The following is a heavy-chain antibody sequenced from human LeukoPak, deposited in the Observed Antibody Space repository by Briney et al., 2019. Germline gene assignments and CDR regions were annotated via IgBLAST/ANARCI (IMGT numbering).Heavy chain of an antibody. J-gene: IGHJ4*02. CDR3: ARANFLYCSSSTCLFDY. V-gene: IGHV1-2*02. Sequence: EASVTVSCKASGYTFTDYYMHWVRQAPGQGFEWMGWINPNDGDSNYAQKFQGRVTMTRDTSISTAHMEVSRQRSDDTAVYYCARANFLYCSSSTCLFDYWGQGTLVTVSS. D-gene: IGHD2-2*01. CDR2: INPNDGDS. CDR1: GYTFTDYY.